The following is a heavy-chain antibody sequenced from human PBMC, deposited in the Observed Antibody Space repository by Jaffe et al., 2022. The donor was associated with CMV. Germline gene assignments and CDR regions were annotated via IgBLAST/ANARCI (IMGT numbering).Heavy chain of an antibody. CDR1: GGSISSYY. CDR2: IYYSGST. V-gene: IGHV4-59*01. D-gene: IGHD2-15*01. Sequence: QVQLQESGPGLVKPSETLSLTCTVSGGSISSYYWSWIRQPPGKGLEWIGYIYYSGSTNYNPSLKSRVTISVDTSKNQFSLKLSSVTAADTAVYYCAREQQIPVVRYYYYYMDVWGKGTTVTVSS. CDR3: AREQQIPVVRYYYYYMDV. J-gene: IGHJ6*03.